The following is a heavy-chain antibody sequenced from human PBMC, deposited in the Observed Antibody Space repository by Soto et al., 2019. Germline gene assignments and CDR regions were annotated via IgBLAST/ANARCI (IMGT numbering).Heavy chain of an antibody. CDR3: AKGITIFGVVNPRGFDP. CDR2: ISGSGGST. CDR1: GFTFSSYA. J-gene: IGHJ5*02. D-gene: IGHD3-3*01. Sequence: PGGSLRLSCAASGFTFSSYAMSWVRQAPGKGLEWVSAISGSGGSTYHADSVKGRFTISRDNSKNTLYLQMNSLRAEDTAVYYCAKGITIFGVVNPRGFDPWGQGTLVTVSS. V-gene: IGHV3-23*01.